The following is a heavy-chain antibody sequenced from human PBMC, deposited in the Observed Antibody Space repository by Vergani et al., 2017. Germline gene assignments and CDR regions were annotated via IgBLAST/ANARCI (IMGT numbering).Heavy chain of an antibody. CDR3: AKDLVSSTSSLYFDY. CDR2: ISGSGGFT. J-gene: IGHJ4*02. D-gene: IGHD6-6*01. Sequence: EVQLLESGGNLVQPGGSLRLSCAASGFTFTNFAMTWVRQAPGEGLEWVSGISGSGGFTYYADSVKGRFTISRDNSKNTMFLQMNNLRAEDTAVYYGAKDLVSSTSSLYFDYWGQGTLVTVPS. CDR1: GFTFTNFA. V-gene: IGHV3-23*01.